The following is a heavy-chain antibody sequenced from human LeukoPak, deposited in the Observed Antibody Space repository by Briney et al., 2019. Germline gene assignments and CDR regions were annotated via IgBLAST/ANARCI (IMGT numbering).Heavy chain of an antibody. CDR2: IIPIFGTA. D-gene: IGHD1-26*01. CDR3: ARAGVGGATPHGDY. J-gene: IGHJ4*02. V-gene: IGHV1-69*13. Sequence: SVKVSCKASGGTFSSYAISWVRQAPGQGLEWMGGIIPIFGTANYAQKFHGRVTITADESTSTAYMELSSLRAEDTAVYYCARAGVGGATPHGDYWGQGTLVTVSS. CDR1: GGTFSSYA.